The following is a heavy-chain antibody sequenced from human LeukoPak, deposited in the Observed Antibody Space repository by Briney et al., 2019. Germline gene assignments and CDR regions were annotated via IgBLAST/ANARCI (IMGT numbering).Heavy chain of an antibody. D-gene: IGHD2-8*02. CDR2: VDPDGTTT. CDR3: TRVQAGRSGLMDV. CDR1: GFTLSNYW. Sequence: GGSLRLSCAASGFTLSNYWMHWVRQAPGEGLVWVSRVDPDGTTTNYADSVTGRFTTSRDNAKNTLYLQMNSLRAEDTALYYCTRVQAGRSGLMDVWGRGTSVTVSS. V-gene: IGHV3-74*01. J-gene: IGHJ6*02.